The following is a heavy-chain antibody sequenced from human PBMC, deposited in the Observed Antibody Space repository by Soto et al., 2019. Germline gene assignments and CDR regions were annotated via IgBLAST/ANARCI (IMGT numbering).Heavy chain of an antibody. J-gene: IGHJ4*02. D-gene: IGHD1-1*01. CDR3: ARHGSMEPDSKYHFDY. CDR2: ISSSGSTI. V-gene: IGHV3-11*01. CDR1: GFTFSDYY. Sequence: GGSLRLSCAASGFTFSDYYMSWIRQAPGKGLEWVSYISSSGSTIYYADSVKGRFTISRDNAKNSLYLQMNSLRAEDTAVYYCARHGSMEPDSKYHFDYWGQGTLVTVSS.